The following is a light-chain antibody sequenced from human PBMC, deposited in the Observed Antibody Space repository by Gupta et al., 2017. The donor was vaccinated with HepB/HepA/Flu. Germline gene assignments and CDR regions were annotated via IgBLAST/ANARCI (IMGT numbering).Light chain of an antibody. Sequence: DIQMTQSPSSLSASVGDRVTITCRASQSISSHLNWYQQKPGKAPKLLIYAATRLQSGVPSRFSGSGSGTDFTLTITRLQPEDFATYYCQQSYSTPYTFGQGTNMEIK. CDR1: QSISSH. V-gene: IGKV1-39*01. J-gene: IGKJ2*01. CDR3: QQSYSTPYT. CDR2: AAT.